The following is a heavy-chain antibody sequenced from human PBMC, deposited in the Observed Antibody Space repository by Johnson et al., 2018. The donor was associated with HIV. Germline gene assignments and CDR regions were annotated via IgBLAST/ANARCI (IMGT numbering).Heavy chain of an antibody. Sequence: MLLVESGGGLARPGGSLRLFCTASGFNFDDYGMSWVRQIPGKGLEWVSGINYSGGSAAYAESVKGRFTISRDNAKNFLSLQISSLRVEDTAVYYCLFGGYSYGLAFDIWGQGTMVTVSS. D-gene: IGHD5-18*01. CDR3: LFGGYSYGLAFDI. CDR2: INYSGGSA. CDR1: GFNFDDYG. V-gene: IGHV3-20*04. J-gene: IGHJ3*02.